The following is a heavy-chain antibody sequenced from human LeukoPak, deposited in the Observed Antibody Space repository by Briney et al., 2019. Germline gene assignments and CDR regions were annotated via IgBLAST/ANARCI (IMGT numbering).Heavy chain of an antibody. J-gene: IGHJ4*02. V-gene: IGHV3-7*01. CDR1: GFIFTDYW. CDR3: TREGITATADY. CDR2: IKEDGSEK. Sequence: GGSLRLSCAASGFIFTDYWMYWVRQAPGRGLAWVANIKEDGSEKYYVDSVKGRFTISRDNAKNSLYLQLNSLRAEDTAVYYCTREGITATADYWGQGTLVTVSS. D-gene: IGHD6-13*01.